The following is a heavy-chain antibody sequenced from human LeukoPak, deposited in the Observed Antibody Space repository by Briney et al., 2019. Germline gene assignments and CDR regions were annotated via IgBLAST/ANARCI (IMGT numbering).Heavy chain of an antibody. J-gene: IGHJ6*02. Sequence: ASVKVSCKASGYTFTSYYMHWVRQTPGQGLEWMGIINPSGGSTSHAQKFQGRVTMTRDTSTSTVYMELSSLRSEDTAVYYCASPRLGSRSSTRIYGMDVWGQGTTVTVSS. V-gene: IGHV1-46*01. CDR1: GYTFTSYY. CDR2: INPSGGST. CDR3: ASPRLGSRSSTRIYGMDV. D-gene: IGHD2-2*01.